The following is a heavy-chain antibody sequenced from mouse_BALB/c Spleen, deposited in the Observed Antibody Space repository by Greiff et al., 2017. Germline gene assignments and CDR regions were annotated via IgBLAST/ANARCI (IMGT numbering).Heavy chain of an antibody. CDR2: ISSGGST. CDR3: ARGRGYGNYDAMDY. Sequence: DVKLVESGGGLVKPGGSLKLSCAASGFTFSSYAMSWVRQTPEKRLEWVASISSGGSTYYPDSVKGRFTISRDNARNILYLQMSSLRSEDTAMYYCARGRGYGNYDAMDYWGQGTSVTVSS. D-gene: IGHD2-10*02. J-gene: IGHJ4*01. V-gene: IGHV5-6-5*01. CDR1: GFTFSSYA.